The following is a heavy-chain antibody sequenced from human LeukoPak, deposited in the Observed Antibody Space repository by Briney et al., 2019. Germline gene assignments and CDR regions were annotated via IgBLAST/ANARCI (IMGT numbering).Heavy chain of an antibody. CDR2: ISYDESNK. V-gene: IGHV3-30*04. D-gene: IGHD2-2*02. Sequence: PGRSLRLSCAASGFTFSSYAMHWVRQAPGKGLEWVAVISYDESNKYYADSVKGRFTISRDNSKNTLYLQMNSLRAEDTAVYYCARVGCSSTSCYRGYYYGMDVWGQGTTVTVSS. CDR3: ARVGCSSTSCYRGYYYGMDV. CDR1: GFTFSSYA. J-gene: IGHJ6*02.